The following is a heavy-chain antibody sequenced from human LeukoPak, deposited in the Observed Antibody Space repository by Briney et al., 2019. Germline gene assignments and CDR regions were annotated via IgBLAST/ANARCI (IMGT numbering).Heavy chain of an antibody. Sequence: SETLSLTCTVSGGSISSSSYYWGWIRQPPGKGLEWIGSTHYSGNTYYNPSLKSRVTISVDTSKNQFSLKLSSVTAADTAVYYCARTYYDSSDIYAFDIWGQGTMVTVSP. D-gene: IGHD3-22*01. CDR2: THYSGNT. CDR1: GGSISSSSYY. V-gene: IGHV4-39*01. J-gene: IGHJ3*02. CDR3: ARTYYDSSDIYAFDI.